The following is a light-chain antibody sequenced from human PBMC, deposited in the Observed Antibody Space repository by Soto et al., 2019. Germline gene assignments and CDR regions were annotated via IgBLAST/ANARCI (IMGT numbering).Light chain of an antibody. J-gene: IGKJ4*01. CDR2: DAS. V-gene: IGKV3-11*01. Sequence: ELVLTQSPATLSLSPGERATLSCRASQSVNSHLTWYQQTPGQAPRLLIYDASNRATGIPARFSGSGSGTDFTLTISILEPGDFAVYFCQQRTNWRLTFGGGTQVEIK. CDR1: QSVNSH. CDR3: QQRTNWRLT.